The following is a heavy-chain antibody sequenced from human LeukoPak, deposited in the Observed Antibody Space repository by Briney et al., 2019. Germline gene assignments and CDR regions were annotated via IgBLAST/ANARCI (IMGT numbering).Heavy chain of an antibody. V-gene: IGHV3-64D*06. CDR3: VKGGSGWYGGFYYFDY. D-gene: IGHD6-19*01. Sequence: GGSLRLSCSASGFTFSSYAMRWVRQAPGKGLEYVSAISSNGGSTYYADSVKGRFTISRDNSKNTLYLQMSSLRAEDTAVYYCVKGGSGWYGGFYYFDYWGQGTLVTVSS. CDR1: GFTFSSYA. J-gene: IGHJ4*02. CDR2: ISSNGGST.